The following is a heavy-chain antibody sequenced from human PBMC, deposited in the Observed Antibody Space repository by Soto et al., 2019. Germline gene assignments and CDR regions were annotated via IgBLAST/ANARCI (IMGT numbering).Heavy chain of an antibody. CDR2: IYYSGST. CDR1: GGSVSRGSYY. CDR3: ARDQRSSGGWIDY. J-gene: IGHJ4*02. D-gene: IGHD2-15*01. Sequence: SETLSLTCFVSGGSVSRGSYYWSWIRQPPGKGLEWIGYIYYSGSTNYIPSLNSRVTISVDTSKIPFSLKLSSVTAADTAGYYCARDQRSSGGWIDYRGQGPLATASS. V-gene: IGHV4-61*01.